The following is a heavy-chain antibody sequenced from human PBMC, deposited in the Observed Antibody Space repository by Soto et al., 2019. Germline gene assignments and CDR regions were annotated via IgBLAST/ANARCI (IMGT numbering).Heavy chain of an antibody. D-gene: IGHD6-19*01. J-gene: IGHJ4*02. CDR2: IWYDESKK. Sequence: QMQLVESGGGVVQPGRSLRLSCAASGFTFNTHGMHWVRQAPGKGLEWVAVIWYDESKKYYEDSVTGRFTISRNNSRSPLYLQKDSLRAEDTGVYYCARSSGLGIDFWGQGTLVTVSS. CDR3: ARSSGLGIDF. CDR1: GFTFNTHG. V-gene: IGHV3-33*01.